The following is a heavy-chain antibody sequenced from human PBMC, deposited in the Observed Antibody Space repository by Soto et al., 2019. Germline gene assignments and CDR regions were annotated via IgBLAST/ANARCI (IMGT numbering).Heavy chain of an antibody. Sequence: QIQLVQSGGEMKKSGASVKVSCKASGYSFDRYGISWVRQAPGQRPEWMGWISADHGDTRFSQKLQGRLTLTTDTSTNTAYMDLRSLSSDDTAVYYCARDRSYYYESSGYPFDYWGQGTQVTVSS. D-gene: IGHD3-22*01. CDR2: ISADHGDT. CDR3: ARDRSYYYESSGYPFDY. CDR1: GYSFDRYG. V-gene: IGHV1-18*01. J-gene: IGHJ4*02.